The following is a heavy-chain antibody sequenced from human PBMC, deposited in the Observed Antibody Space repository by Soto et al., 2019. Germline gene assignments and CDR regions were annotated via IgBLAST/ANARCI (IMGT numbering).Heavy chain of an antibody. J-gene: IGHJ6*02. V-gene: IGHV3-74*01. D-gene: IGHD3-3*01. CDR2: INSDGSST. CDR1: GFTFSSYW. Sequence: GWSLRLSCAASGFTFSSYWMHWVRQAPGKGLVWVSRINSDGSSTSYADSVKGRFTISRDNAKNTLYLQMNSLRAEDTAVYYCAREVGYYFWSGHYYGLAVWGQGSTVIVS. CDR3: AREVGYYFWSGHYYGLAV.